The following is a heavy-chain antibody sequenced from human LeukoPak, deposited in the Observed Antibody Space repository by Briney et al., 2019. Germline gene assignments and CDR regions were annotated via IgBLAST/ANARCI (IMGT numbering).Heavy chain of an antibody. CDR3: AGGGSPHI. Sequence: SETLSLTCTVSGGSISNYFLSWVRQPAGKALEWIGRLYTSGSTNYNPSLKSRVTMSLDTSMTQFTLKLNSVTAADTAVYYCAGGGSPHIWGQGTMVTVSS. J-gene: IGHJ3*02. D-gene: IGHD1-26*01. CDR1: GGSISNYF. CDR2: LYTSGST. V-gene: IGHV4-4*07.